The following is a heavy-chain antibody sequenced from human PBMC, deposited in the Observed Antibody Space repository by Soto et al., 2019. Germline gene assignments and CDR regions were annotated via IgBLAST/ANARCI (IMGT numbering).Heavy chain of an antibody. Sequence: EVQLWESGGGLVQPGGSLRLSCAVSGYTFSSFDMSWVRQAPGKGLEWVSTISGSGGGTNYADSVNGRFTISRDISTYTVYLQMNSLRAEDTAVYYCAHRTGFDYWGQGALVTVSS. CDR2: ISGSGGGT. V-gene: IGHV3-23*01. CDR3: AHRTGFDY. CDR1: GYTFSSFD. J-gene: IGHJ4*02.